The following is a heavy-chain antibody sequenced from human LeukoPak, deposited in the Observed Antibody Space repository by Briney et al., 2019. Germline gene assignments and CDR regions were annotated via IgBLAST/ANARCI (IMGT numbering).Heavy chain of an antibody. CDR3: ARDVSGSYYDGSGY. J-gene: IGHJ4*02. CDR1: GGSISTYY. CDR2: IYNSGNSGSA. V-gene: IGHV4-59*01. D-gene: IGHD1-26*01. Sequence: SETLSLTCTVSGGSISTYYWSWIRQPPGKGLEWIGYIYNSGNSGSANYNPSLKSRVTISVDMSKNQFSLKLSSVTAADTAVYYCARDVSGSYYDGSGYWGQGTPVTVSS.